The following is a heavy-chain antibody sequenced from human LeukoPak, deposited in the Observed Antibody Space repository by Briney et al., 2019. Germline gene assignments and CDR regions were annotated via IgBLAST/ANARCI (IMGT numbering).Heavy chain of an antibody. CDR1: GYTFTSYD. CDR2: MSPISGNT. Sequence: ASVKVSCKASGYTFTSYDINWVRQATGQGLEWMGWMSPISGNTGHAQKFQGRVTMTTDTSTSTAYMELRSLRSEDTAVYYCARAATPTAKARIPYYMDVWGKGTTVTVSS. D-gene: IGHD1-26*01. V-gene: IGHV1-8*01. J-gene: IGHJ6*03. CDR3: ARAATPTAKARIPYYMDV.